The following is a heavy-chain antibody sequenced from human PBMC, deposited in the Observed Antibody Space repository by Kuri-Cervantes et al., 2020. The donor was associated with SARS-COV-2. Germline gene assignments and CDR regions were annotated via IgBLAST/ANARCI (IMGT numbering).Heavy chain of an antibody. J-gene: IGHJ4*02. CDR1: GGSISSSSYY. CDR3: ARGRDYGSGSHISYDY. CDR2: IYYSGST. V-gene: IGHV4-39*07. D-gene: IGHD3-10*01. Sequence: LRLSCTVSGGSISSSSYYWGWIRQPPGKGLEWIGSIYYSGSTYYNPSLKSRVTISVDTSKNQFSLKLSSVTAADTAVYYCARGRDYGSGSHISYDYWGQGTLVTVSS.